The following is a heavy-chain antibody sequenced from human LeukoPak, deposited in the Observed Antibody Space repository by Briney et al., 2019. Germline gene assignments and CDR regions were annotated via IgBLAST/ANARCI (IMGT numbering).Heavy chain of an antibody. V-gene: IGHV3-74*01. CDR2: INSDGSST. D-gene: IGHD5-24*01. J-gene: IGHJ4*02. Sequence: GGSLRLSCAASGFTFDEYAMHWVRQAPGKGLVWVSRINSDGSSTSYADSVKGRFTISRDNAKNTLCLQMNSLRAEDTAVYYCARSRDGYNLWGQGTLVTVSS. CDR3: ARSRDGYNL. CDR1: GFTFDEYA.